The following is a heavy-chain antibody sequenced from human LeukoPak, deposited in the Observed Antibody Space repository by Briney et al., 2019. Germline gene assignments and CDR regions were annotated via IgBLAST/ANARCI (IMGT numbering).Heavy chain of an antibody. CDR1: GGSISSSY. CDR2: SHYSGYS. J-gene: IGHJ4*01. V-gene: IGHV4-59*08. D-gene: IGHD2-21*01. Sequence: SETLSLTCTVSGGSISSSYWSWSRQPPGKGLDWIGYSHYSGYSNYNPSLKSRVTISVDTSKNQISLKVSSVTAADTAVYYCASDNGGDSALFDHWGQGSLVTVSS. CDR3: ASDNGGDSALFDH.